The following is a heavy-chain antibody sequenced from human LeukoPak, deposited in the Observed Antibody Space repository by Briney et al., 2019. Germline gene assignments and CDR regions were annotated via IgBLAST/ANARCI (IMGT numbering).Heavy chain of an antibody. Sequence: GVSLRLSCAASGFTVSSNYMSWVRQAPGKGLEWVSVIYSGGDTYNADSVKGRFTVSRDSSKNTVFLQMNSLRVEDTAVYFCARGYTVGFDRWSQGTLVTVSS. J-gene: IGHJ5*02. CDR2: IYSGGDT. V-gene: IGHV3-53*01. CDR3: ARGYTVGFDR. D-gene: IGHD1-14*01. CDR1: GFTVSSNY.